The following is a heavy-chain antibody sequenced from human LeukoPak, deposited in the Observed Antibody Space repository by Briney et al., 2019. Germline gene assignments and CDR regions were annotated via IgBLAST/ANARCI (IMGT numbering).Heavy chain of an antibody. Sequence: GGSLRLSCAASGFTFSDAWMSWVRQAPGKGLEWVSYISSSGSTIYYADSVKGRFTISRDNAKNSLYLQMNSLRAEDTAVYYCARTSDTAMVQYYYGMDVWGQGTTVTVSS. CDR1: GFTFSDAW. CDR2: ISSSGSTI. D-gene: IGHD5-18*01. V-gene: IGHV3-11*01. CDR3: ARTSDTAMVQYYYGMDV. J-gene: IGHJ6*02.